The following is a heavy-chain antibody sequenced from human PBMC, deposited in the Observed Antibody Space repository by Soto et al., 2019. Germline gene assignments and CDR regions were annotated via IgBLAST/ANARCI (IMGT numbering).Heavy chain of an antibody. CDR3: ARDRWGEDGSGSYSLDY. J-gene: IGHJ4*02. CDR1: GGSISSYY. Sequence: QVQLQESGPGLVKPSETLSLTCTVSGGSISSYYWSWIRQPPGKGLEWIGYIYYSGSTNYNPSLKSRVTISVDTSKHQFSLKLSSVTAADTAVYYCARDRWGEDGSGSYSLDYWGQGTLVTVSS. V-gene: IGHV4-59*01. D-gene: IGHD3-10*01. CDR2: IYYSGST.